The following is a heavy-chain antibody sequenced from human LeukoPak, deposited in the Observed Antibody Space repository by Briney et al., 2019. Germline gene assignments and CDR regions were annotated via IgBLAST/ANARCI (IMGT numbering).Heavy chain of an antibody. V-gene: IGHV1-46*01. CDR2: INPSDGTT. CDR3: ARDHYAMVRVTMSVY. D-gene: IGHD3-10*01. J-gene: IGHJ4*02. CDR1: GYSFTSYY. Sequence: ASVKVSCKASGYSFTSYYVHWVRQAPGQGLEWMGIINPSDGTTRYAQNFQGRVTMTRDTSTSTIYMELSSLRSEDTAVYYCARDHYAMVRVTMSVYWGQGTLVTVSS.